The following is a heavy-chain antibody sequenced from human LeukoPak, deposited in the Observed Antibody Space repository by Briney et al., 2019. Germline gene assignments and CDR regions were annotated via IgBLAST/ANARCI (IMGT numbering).Heavy chain of an antibody. V-gene: IGHV3-21*04. J-gene: IGHJ4*02. D-gene: IGHD3-9*01. CDR2: ISSSSSYI. Sequence: GGSLRLSCAGSGFTFSSYSMNWVRQAPGKGLEWVSSISSSSSYIYYADSVKGRFTISRDNSKNTLYLQMNSLRAEDTAVYYCASRDYYDILTGYYYYFDYWGQGTLVTVSS. CDR1: GFTFSSYS. CDR3: ASRDYYDILTGYYYYFDY.